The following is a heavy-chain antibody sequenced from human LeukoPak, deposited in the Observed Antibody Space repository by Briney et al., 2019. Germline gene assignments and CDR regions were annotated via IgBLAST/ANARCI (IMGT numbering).Heavy chain of an antibody. D-gene: IGHD2-21*01. V-gene: IGHV4-39*07. CDR1: GGSISSSSYY. CDR2: IYYSGST. J-gene: IGHJ3*02. CDR3: ARVVLKGVDAFDI. Sequence: SETLSLTCTVSGGSISSSSYYWGWIRQPPGKGLEWIGSIYYSGSTNYNPSLKSRVTISVDTSKNQFSLKLSSVTAADTAVYYCARVVLKGVDAFDIWGQGTMVTVSS.